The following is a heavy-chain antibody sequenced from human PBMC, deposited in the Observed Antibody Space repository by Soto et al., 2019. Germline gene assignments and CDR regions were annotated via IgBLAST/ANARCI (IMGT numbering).Heavy chain of an antibody. D-gene: IGHD3-3*01. V-gene: IGHV3-21*01. CDR3: ARGRGVVAPFDY. J-gene: IGHJ4*02. Sequence: GGSLRLSCAASGFTFSRYNMNWVRQAPGKGLEWISSVSSTTTYIYYVDSVKGRFTISRDNAKDSLFLQMNSLRDEDTAVYYFARGRGVVAPFDYWGQGMLVTVSS. CDR1: GFTFSRYN. CDR2: VSSTTTYI.